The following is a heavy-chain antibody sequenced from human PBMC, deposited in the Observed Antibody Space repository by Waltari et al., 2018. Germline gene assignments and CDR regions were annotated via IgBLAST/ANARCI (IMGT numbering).Heavy chain of an antibody. Sequence: EVQLVESGGGLVKPGGSLRLSCAASGFTFSSYSMNWVRQAPGKGLEWVSSISSSSSYIYYADSVKGRFTSSRDNAKNSLYLQMNSLRAEDTAGYYCASDNCSGGSGYSYWGQGTLVTVSS. V-gene: IGHV3-21*01. CDR2: ISSSSSYI. D-gene: IGHD2-15*01. J-gene: IGHJ4*02. CDR1: GFTFSSYS. CDR3: ASDNCSGGSGYSY.